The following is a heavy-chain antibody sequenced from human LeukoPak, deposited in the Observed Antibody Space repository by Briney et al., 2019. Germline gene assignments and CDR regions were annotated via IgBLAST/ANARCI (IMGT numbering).Heavy chain of an antibody. CDR1: GYSFTTFW. Sequence: WGALKTPSKGAGYSFTTFWHRLGPQMPGKGLELRGTIYTGDSDTRYSPSFEGQVTISAGKSISTAYLQWISLKASDAAMYHCARRATMMRGIINPSDYWGQGTLVTVSS. J-gene: IGHJ4*02. CDR3: ARRATMMRGIINPSDY. D-gene: IGHD3-10*01. V-gene: IGHV5-51*01. CDR2: IYTGDSDT.